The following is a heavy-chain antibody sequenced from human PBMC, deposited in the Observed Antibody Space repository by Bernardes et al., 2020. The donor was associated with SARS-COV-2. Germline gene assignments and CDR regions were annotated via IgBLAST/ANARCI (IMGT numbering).Heavy chain of an antibody. V-gene: IGHV3-23*01. J-gene: IGHJ3*02. Sequence: GGSLRLSCAASGFTFSSHAMNWVRQAPGKGLEWVSVISGSGSSTYYADSVKGRFTVSRDNSQNTLYLQVYNLRAEDTALYYCAASVLPYSGDAFDTWGQGTMVTVSS. D-gene: IGHD2-21*01. CDR2: ISGSGSST. CDR3: AASVLPYSGDAFDT. CDR1: GFTFSSHA.